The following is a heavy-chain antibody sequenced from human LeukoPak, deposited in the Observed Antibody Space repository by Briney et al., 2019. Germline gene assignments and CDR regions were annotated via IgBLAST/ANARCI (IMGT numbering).Heavy chain of an antibody. CDR3: AKDRSSSWYPLCFDY. D-gene: IGHD6-13*01. CDR2: ISSSGSTI. V-gene: IGHV3-11*01. CDR1: GFTFSGYY. Sequence: GGSLRLSCAASGFTFSGYYMSWIRQAPGKGLEWVSYISSSGSTIYYADSVKGRFTISRDNSKNTLYLQMNSLRAEDTAVYYCAKDRSSSWYPLCFDYWGQGTLVTVSS. J-gene: IGHJ4*02.